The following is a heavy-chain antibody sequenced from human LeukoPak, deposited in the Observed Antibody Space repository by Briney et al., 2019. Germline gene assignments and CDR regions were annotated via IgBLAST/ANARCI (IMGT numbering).Heavy chain of an antibody. V-gene: IGHV4-39*07. Sequence: PSETLSLTCTVSGGSISNFNYYWGWIRQPPGKGLEWIGSIYHSGTTYYNPSLESRVTISVNTSKNQFSLKVNSVTAADTAVYYCARGSDDILTGYSGQYDYWGQGTLVTVSS. CDR2: IYHSGTT. CDR1: GGSISNFNYY. J-gene: IGHJ4*02. D-gene: IGHD3-9*01. CDR3: ARGSDDILTGYSGQYDY.